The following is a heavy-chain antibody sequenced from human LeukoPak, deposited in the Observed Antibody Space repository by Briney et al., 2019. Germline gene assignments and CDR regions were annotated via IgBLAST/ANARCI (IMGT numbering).Heavy chain of an antibody. J-gene: IGHJ4*02. CDR3: ARDPTTWTSRMRPYYFDS. V-gene: IGHV3-48*03. Sequence: GGSLRLSCAASGFTFITYEMNWVRQAPGKGLEWVSHISSSGSTIYYADSVEGRFTISRDNAKNSLYLQMNSLRAEDTAVYYCARDPTTWTSRMRPYYFDSWGQGALVTVSS. D-gene: IGHD1-1*01. CDR2: ISSSGSTI. CDR1: GFTFITYE.